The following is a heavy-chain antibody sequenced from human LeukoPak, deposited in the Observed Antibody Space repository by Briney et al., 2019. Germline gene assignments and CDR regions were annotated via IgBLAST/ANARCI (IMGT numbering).Heavy chain of an antibody. CDR2: IKGDGSHT. CDR1: GFTFSNYW. CDR3: VRDWDHFDFDS. V-gene: IGHV3-74*01. D-gene: IGHD3-9*01. Sequence: GGSLRLSCAAAGFTFSNYWMHWVRQAPGKGLVWVSRIKGDGSHTIYADSVKGRFTISRDNAKNTLYLQMKSLRAEDTAVYYCVRDWDHFDFDSWGLGTLVTVSS. J-gene: IGHJ5*01.